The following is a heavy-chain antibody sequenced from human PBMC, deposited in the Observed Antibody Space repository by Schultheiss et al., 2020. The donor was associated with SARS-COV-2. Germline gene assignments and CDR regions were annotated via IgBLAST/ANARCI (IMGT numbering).Heavy chain of an antibody. V-gene: IGHV4-38-2*02. CDR1: GYSISSGYY. D-gene: IGHD1-7*01. J-gene: IGHJ5*02. CDR3: ARDRGANWNYGVDP. Sequence: SETLSLTCAVSGYSISSGYYWGWIRQPPGKGLEWIGEINHSGSTNYNPSLKSRVTISVDTSKNQFSLQLNSVTPEDTAVYYCARDRGANWNYGVDPWGQGTLVTVSS. CDR2: INHSGST.